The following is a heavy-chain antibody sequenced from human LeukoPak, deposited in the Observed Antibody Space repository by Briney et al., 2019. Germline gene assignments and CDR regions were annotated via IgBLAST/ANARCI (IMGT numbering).Heavy chain of an antibody. CDR3: ARVCNVGAVAGVIDY. D-gene: IGHD6-19*01. CDR1: GGTFSSYA. CDR2: IIPTLGIA. V-gene: IGHV1-69*04. Sequence: GASVKVSCKASGGTFSSYAISWVRQAPGQGLEWMGRIIPTLGIANYAQKFQGRVTITADKSTSTAYMELSSLRSEDTAVYYCARVCNVGAVAGVIDYWGQGTLVTVSS. J-gene: IGHJ4*02.